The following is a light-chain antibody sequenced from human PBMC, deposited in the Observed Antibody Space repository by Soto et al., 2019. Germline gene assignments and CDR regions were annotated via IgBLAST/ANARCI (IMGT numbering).Light chain of an antibody. CDR2: EVT. CDR1: SSDVGGYNH. J-gene: IGLJ1*01. V-gene: IGLV2-8*01. Sequence: QSALTQPPSASGSPGKSVTISCTGASSDVGGYNHVSWFQQHPDKAPKLMIYEVTKRPSGVPDRFSGSKSGNTASLTVSGLQTEDEADYYCSSYAGSNYVFGTGTKLTVL. CDR3: SSYAGSNYV.